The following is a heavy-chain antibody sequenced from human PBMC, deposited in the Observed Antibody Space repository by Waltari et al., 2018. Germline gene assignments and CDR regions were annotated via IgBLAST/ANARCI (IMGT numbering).Heavy chain of an antibody. CDR3: ARVLRGYCSSTSCGGGFDY. Sequence: QVQLVQSGAEVKKPGASVKVSCKASGYTSTGSYMHWVRRAPGQGLEWMGWINPNSGGTNYAQKFQGRVTMTRDTSISTAYMELSRLRSDDTAVYYCARVLRGYCSSTSCGGGFDYWGQGTLVTVSS. D-gene: IGHD2-2*01. CDR2: INPNSGGT. V-gene: IGHV1-2*02. CDR1: GYTSTGSY. J-gene: IGHJ4*02.